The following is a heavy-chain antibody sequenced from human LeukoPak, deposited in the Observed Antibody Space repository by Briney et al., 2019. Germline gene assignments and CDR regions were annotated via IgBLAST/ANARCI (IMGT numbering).Heavy chain of an antibody. CDR1: GFTFSSYG. V-gene: IGHV3-30*18. CDR3: AKERFGGYSYGFDY. Sequence: GRSLRLSCAASGFTFSSYGMHWVRQAPGKGLEWVAVISYDGSNKYYADSVKGRFTISRDNSKNTLYLQMNSLRAEDTAVYYCAKERFGGYSYGFDYWGQGTLVTVSS. D-gene: IGHD5-18*01. CDR2: ISYDGSNK. J-gene: IGHJ4*02.